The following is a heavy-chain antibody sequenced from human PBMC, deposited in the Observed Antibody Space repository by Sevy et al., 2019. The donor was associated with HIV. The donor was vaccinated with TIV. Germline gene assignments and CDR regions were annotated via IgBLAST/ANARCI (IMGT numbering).Heavy chain of an antibody. CDR2: VNPNRGGT. CDR3: ARANMIVVVINREFDY. CDR1: VYTFTGYY. Sequence: ASVKVSCKASVYTFTGYYMHWVRQAPGQGLEGMGWVNPNRGGTNYAPKFQGRVTRTRATSIRTAYMELSRMRSDDTAVYYCARANMIVVVINREFDYWGQGTLVTVSS. V-gene: IGHV1-2*02. D-gene: IGHD3-22*01. J-gene: IGHJ4*02.